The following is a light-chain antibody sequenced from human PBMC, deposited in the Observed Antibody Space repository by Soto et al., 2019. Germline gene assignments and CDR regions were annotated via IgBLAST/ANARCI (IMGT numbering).Light chain of an antibody. CDR1: QDISNY. CDR2: DAS. V-gene: IGKV1-33*01. CDR3: QQYDYLPL. J-gene: IGKJ3*01. Sequence: DIQMTQSPSSLSASVGDRVTITCQASQDISNYLNWYQQKPGKAPKLLIYDASTLEPGVPSRFSGSGYGTDFTFTISSLQPEDIATYYCQQYDYLPLFGPGTKVDIK.